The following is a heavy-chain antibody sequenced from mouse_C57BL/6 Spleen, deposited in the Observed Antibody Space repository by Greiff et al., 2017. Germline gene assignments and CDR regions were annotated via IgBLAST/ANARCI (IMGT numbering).Heavy chain of an antibody. Sequence: EVQLQESEGGLVQPGSSMKLSCTASGFTFSDYYMAWVRQVPEKGLEWVANINYDGSSTYYLDSLKSRFIISRDNAKNILYLQMSSLKSEDTATYYCARADDYDGDFDYWGQGTTLTVSS. J-gene: IGHJ2*01. CDR2: INYDGSST. V-gene: IGHV5-16*01. CDR3: ARADDYDGDFDY. D-gene: IGHD2-4*01. CDR1: GFTFSDYY.